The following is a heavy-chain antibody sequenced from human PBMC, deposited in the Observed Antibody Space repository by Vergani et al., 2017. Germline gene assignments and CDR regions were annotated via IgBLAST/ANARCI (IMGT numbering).Heavy chain of an antibody. D-gene: IGHD2/OR15-2a*01. CDR2: IYYSGST. Sequence: QVQLQESGPGLVKPSETLSLTCTVSGGSISSYYWSWIRQPPGKGLEWIGYIYYSGSTNYNPSLKSRVTISVDTSKNQFSLKLSSVTAADTAVYYCARGGVLLAMDVWGQGTTVTVSS. J-gene: IGHJ6*02. CDR3: ARGGVLLAMDV. V-gene: IGHV4-59*01. CDR1: GGSISSYY.